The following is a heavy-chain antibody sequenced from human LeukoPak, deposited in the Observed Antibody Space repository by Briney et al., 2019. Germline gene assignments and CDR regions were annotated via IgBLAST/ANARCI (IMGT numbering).Heavy chain of an antibody. D-gene: IGHD3-22*01. CDR2: ISSSSSYI. J-gene: IGHJ4*02. CDR3: ATYSSGPVHFDY. Sequence: GGSLRLSCAASGFTFSSYSMNWVRQAPGKGLEWVSSISSSSSYIYYADSVKGRFTISRDNAKNSLYLQMNSLRAEDTAVYYCATYSSGPVHFDYWGQGTLLTVSS. V-gene: IGHV3-21*01. CDR1: GFTFSSYS.